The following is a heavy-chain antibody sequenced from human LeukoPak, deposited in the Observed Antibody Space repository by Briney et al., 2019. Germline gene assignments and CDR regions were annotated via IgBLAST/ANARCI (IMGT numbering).Heavy chain of an antibody. CDR3: AFNDYGERGANFDY. CDR2: INQDGSEK. V-gene: IGHV3-7*01. J-gene: IGHJ4*02. Sequence: GGSLRLSCASSGFTFSRFWMAWVRQATGKGLEWVANINQDGSEKYYVDSVKGRFTISRDNAKNSLYLQINSLRVEDTAVYYCAFNDYGERGANFDYWGQGTLVTVSS. D-gene: IGHD4-17*01. CDR1: GFTFSRFW.